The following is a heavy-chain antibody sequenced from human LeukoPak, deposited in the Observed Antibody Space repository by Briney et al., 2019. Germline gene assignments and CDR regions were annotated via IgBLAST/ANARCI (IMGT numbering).Heavy chain of an antibody. V-gene: IGHV3-23*03. CDR1: GFPFTTYA. D-gene: IGHD4/OR15-4a*01. CDR3: ARRAGAYSHPYDY. J-gene: IGHJ4*02. CDR2: IYRDNT. Sequence: GGSLRLSCAASGFPFTTYAMSWVRQAPGKGLEWVSFIYRDNTHYSDSVKGRFTISRDNSKNTLYLQMNSLRAEDTAVYYCARRAGAYSHPYDYWGQGTLVTVSS.